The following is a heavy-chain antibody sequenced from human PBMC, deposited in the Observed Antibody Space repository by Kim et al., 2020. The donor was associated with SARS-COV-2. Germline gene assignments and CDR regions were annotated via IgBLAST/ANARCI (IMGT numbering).Heavy chain of an antibody. CDR3: ARNNALDI. J-gene: IGHJ3*02. Sequence: SRGTHDNPSLKTRVPISLDTSKNQFSLKLNSVTAADTAVYYCARNNALDIWGQGTMVTVSS. CDR2: SRGT. V-gene: IGHV4-59*01.